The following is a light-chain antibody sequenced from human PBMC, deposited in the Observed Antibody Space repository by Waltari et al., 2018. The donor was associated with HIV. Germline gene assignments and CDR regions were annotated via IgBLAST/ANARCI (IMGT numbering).Light chain of an antibody. V-gene: IGKV1-NL1*01. CDR2: GAS. CDR3: HQYYNVPQT. Sequence: IRMTQSPSFLSASVGDKVTITCRASQAISESLAWYPQKQGGAPKLILFGASSLDTGVPLRFSGSGSGTNFSLFINGLQSADFAVYYCHQYYNVPQTFGQGTKV. CDR1: QAISES. J-gene: IGKJ1*01.